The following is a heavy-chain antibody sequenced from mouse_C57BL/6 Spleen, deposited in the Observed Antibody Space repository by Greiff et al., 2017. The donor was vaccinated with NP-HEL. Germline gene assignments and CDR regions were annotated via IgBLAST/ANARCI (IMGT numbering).Heavy chain of an antibody. CDR2: LYPYNGVS. J-gene: IGHJ4*01. Sequence: VHVKQSGPELVKPGASVKISCKASGYSFTGYYMHWVKQSHGHILDWIGYLYPYNGVSSYNQKFKGKATLTVDKSSSTAYMELRSLTSEDSAVYYCARVGKYYYDYALYAMDYWGQGTSVTVSS. D-gene: IGHD2-4*01. CDR1: GYSFTGYY. CDR3: ARVGKYYYDYALYAMDY. V-gene: IGHV1-31*01.